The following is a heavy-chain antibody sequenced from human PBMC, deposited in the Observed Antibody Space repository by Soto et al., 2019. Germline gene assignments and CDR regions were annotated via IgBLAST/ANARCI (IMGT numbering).Heavy chain of an antibody. D-gene: IGHD3-3*01. CDR3: ARDPHYDFWSGYFRGYYYYMDV. V-gene: IGHV6-1*01. Sequence: QSQTLSLTCAISGDSVSSNSAAWNWIRQSPSRGLEWLGRTYYRSKWYNDYAVSVKSRITINPDTSKNQFSLQLNSVTPEDTAVYYCARDPHYDFWSGYFRGYYYYMDVWGKGTTVTVSS. CDR1: GDSVSSNSAA. CDR2: TYYRSKWYN. J-gene: IGHJ6*03.